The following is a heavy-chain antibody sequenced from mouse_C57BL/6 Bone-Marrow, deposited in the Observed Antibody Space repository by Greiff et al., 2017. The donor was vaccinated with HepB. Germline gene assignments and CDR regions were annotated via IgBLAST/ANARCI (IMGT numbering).Heavy chain of an antibody. V-gene: IGHV1-74*01. Sequence: VKLQQPGAELVKPGASVKVSCKASGYTFTSYWMHWVKQRPGQGLEWIGRIHPSDSDTNYNQKFKGKATLTVDKSSSTAYMQLSSLTSEDSAVYYCAIGWGPFYAMDYWGQGTSVTVSS. J-gene: IGHJ4*01. CDR2: IHPSDSDT. CDR1: GYTFTSYW. CDR3: AIGWGPFYAMDY. D-gene: IGHD1-1*02.